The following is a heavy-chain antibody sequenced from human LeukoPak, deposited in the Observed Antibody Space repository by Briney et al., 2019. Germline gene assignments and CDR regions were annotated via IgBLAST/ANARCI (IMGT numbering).Heavy chain of an antibody. D-gene: IGHD6-19*01. Sequence: GGSLRLSCAASGFTFSSYWMHWVRHAPGKGLVWVSRINSDGSSTSYADSVKGRFTISRDNAKNTLYLQMNSLRAEDTAVYYCARGFDNLGSGWYSYWGQGTLVTVSS. J-gene: IGHJ4*02. V-gene: IGHV3-74*01. CDR1: GFTFSSYW. CDR2: INSDGSST. CDR3: ARGFDNLGSGWYSY.